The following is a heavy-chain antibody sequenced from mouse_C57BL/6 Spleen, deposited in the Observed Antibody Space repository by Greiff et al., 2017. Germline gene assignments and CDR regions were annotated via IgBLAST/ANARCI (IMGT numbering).Heavy chain of an antibody. Sequence: VHVKQSGAELVRPGASVKLSCTASGFNIKDDYMHWVKQRPEQGLEWIGWIDPENGDTEYASKFQGKATITADTSSNTAYLQLSSLTSEDTAVYYCTRLGSSYDYWGQGTTLTVSS. CDR1: GFNIKDDY. CDR2: IDPENGDT. J-gene: IGHJ2*01. D-gene: IGHD1-1*01. V-gene: IGHV14-4*01. CDR3: TRLGSSYDY.